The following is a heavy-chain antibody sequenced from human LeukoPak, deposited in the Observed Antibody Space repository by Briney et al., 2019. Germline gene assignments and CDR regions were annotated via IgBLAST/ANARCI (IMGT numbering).Heavy chain of an antibody. Sequence: GGSLRLSCEGSGFTFSSHWLHWVRQVPGKGPVWVAHVSSNGGTTKYADSVKGRFTVSRDNTKNTLYLFMHSLRPEDTAVYFCAGSRENSDYVPFGYWGRGTLVTVSS. V-gene: IGHV3-74*01. CDR1: GFTFSSHW. CDR3: AGSRENSDYVPFGY. CDR2: VSSNGGTT. J-gene: IGHJ4*02. D-gene: IGHD4-11*01.